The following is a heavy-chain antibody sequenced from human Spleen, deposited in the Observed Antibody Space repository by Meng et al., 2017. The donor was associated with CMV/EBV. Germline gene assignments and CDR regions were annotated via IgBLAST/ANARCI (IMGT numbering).Heavy chain of an antibody. CDR3: SRVSPYPPGRYCSGGSCYCLFDY. Sequence: SVKVSCKASGGTFNSHAVSWVRQAPGQGLEWMGLIIPVFSTPNYAQKFQGRFTISRDDSKSITYLQMKSLKTEDTAVYYCSRVSPYPPGRYCSGGSCYCLFDYWGQGTLVTVSS. J-gene: IGHJ4*02. V-gene: IGHV1-69*05. D-gene: IGHD2-15*01. CDR2: IIPVFSTP. CDR1: GGTFNSHA.